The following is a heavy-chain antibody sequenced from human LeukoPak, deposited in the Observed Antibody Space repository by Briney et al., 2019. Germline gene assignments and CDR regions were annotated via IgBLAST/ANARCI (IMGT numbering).Heavy chain of an antibody. CDR3: ARDRSYYYDSGGYYAVDAFDI. J-gene: IGHJ3*02. CDR1: GYTFTGYY. D-gene: IGHD3-22*01. V-gene: IGHV1-2*04. CDR2: INPNSGGT. Sequence: ASVKVSCKASGYTFTGYYMHWVRQAPGQGLEWMGWINPNSGGTNYAQKFQGWVTMTRDTSISTAYMELSRLRSDDTAVYYCARDRSYYYDSGGYYAVDAFDIWGQGTMVTVSS.